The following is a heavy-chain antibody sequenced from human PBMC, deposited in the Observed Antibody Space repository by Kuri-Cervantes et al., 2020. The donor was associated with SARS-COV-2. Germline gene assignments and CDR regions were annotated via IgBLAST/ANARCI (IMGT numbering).Heavy chain of an antibody. CDR1: GGSISSSSYY. V-gene: IGHV4-39*01. CDR3: ARGEMATIGIDY. Sequence: ESLKISCTVSGGSISSSSYYWGWIRQPQGKGLEWIGSIYYSGSTYYNPSLKSRVTISVDTSKNQFSLKLSSVTAADTAVYYCARGEMATIGIDYWGQGTLVTVSS. D-gene: IGHD5-24*01. J-gene: IGHJ4*02. CDR2: IYYSGST.